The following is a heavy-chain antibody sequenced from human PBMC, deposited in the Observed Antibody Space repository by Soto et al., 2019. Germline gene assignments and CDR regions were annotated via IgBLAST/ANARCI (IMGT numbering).Heavy chain of an antibody. J-gene: IGHJ2*01. CDR1: GFSFNNYG. CDR2: VSYEGSVQ. D-gene: IGHD6-19*01. Sequence: QVQLVESGGGVVQPGGSLRLSCAASGFSFNNYGMHWVRQAPGKGLEWVAVVSYEGSVQYYTDSAKGRFTISRDNSKNTLYLQMTSLRDDDPAVYHCAKEIRPKAGKWYFDLWGRGTLVTVSS. V-gene: IGHV3-30*18. CDR3: AKEIRPKAGKWYFDL.